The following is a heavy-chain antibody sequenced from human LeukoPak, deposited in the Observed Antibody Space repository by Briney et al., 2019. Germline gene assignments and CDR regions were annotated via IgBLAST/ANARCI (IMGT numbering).Heavy chain of an antibody. CDR2: ISGSGGST. D-gene: IGHD3-9*01. V-gene: IGHV3-23*01. CDR3: AKGSGFLGGYYFDY. J-gene: IGHJ4*02. Sequence: GGSLRLSCAASGFTFSSYAMSWVRQAPGKGLEWVSAISGSGGSTYYADSVKGRFTISRDNSKKTLYLQINSLRAEDTAVYYCAKGSGFLGGYYFDYWGQGTLVTVSS. CDR1: GFTFSSYA.